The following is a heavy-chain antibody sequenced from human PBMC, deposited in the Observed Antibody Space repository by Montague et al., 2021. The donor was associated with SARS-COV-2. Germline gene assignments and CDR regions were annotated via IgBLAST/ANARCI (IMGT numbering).Heavy chain of an antibody. D-gene: IGHD6-25*01. J-gene: IGHJ4*02. CDR1: GFTFSSHD. V-gene: IGHV3-23*03. CDR3: AKGVGQKSSAADY. CDR2: IHSGASYA. Sequence: SLRLSCAASGFTFSSHDMTWVRQAPGKGLEWVSIIHSGASYASYAGSVKGRFTISRDNSKNTLYLQMNSLRAEDTAVYYCAKGVGQKSSAADYWGQGTQVTVSS.